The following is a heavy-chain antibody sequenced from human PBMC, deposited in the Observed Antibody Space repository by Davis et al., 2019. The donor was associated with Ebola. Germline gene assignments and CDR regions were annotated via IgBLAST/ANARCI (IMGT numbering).Heavy chain of an antibody. D-gene: IGHD6-6*01. CDR3: ARSSRVDS. CDR1: GGSFSDYY. V-gene: IGHV4-34*01. J-gene: IGHJ4*02. CDR2: INYEGST. Sequence: MPSETLSLTCAVYGGSFSDYYWSWIRQLPGKGLEWIGEINYEGSTNYNPSLRSRVTMSADTSKSQFSPLVISVTAADTGVYYCARSSRVDSWGQGTLATVSS.